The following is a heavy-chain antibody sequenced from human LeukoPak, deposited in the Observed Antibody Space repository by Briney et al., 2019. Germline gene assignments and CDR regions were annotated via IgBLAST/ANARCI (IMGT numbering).Heavy chain of an antibody. J-gene: IGHJ4*02. D-gene: IGHD3-10*01. V-gene: IGHV1-18*01. CDR2: ISAYNGNT. Sequence: ASVKVSCKASGYTFTSYGISWVRQAPGQGLEWMGWISAYNGNTNYTQKLQGRVTMTTDTSTTTAYMELRGLRSDDTAVYYCARSVVRGVIDYWGQGTLVTVSS. CDR1: GYTFTSYG. CDR3: ARSVVRGVIDY.